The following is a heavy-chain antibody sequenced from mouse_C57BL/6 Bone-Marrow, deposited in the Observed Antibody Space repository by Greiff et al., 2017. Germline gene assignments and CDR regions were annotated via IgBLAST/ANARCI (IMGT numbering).Heavy chain of an antibody. CDR2: MHPNGGSP. J-gene: IGHJ4*01. CDR1: GYTFTNYW. D-gene: IGHD2-4*01. CDR3: ARAYDYDDYTMDY. V-gene: IGHV1-64*01. Sequence: QVQLQQPGAELVKPGASVKLSCKASGYTFTNYWMHWVKQRPGQGLEWIGMMHPNGGSPDYNEKFKNEATLSVDKSSRTGYMELSSLTSEDSAVYYCARAYDYDDYTMDYWGQGTSVTVSS.